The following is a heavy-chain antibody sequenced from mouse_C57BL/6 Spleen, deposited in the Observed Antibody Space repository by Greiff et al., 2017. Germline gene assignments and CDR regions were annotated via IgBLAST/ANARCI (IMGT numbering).Heavy chain of an antibody. CDR3: AIHEVGDYDAEAWFAY. V-gene: IGHV1-62-2*01. CDR1: GYTFTEYT. J-gene: IGHJ3*01. Sequence: QVQLQQSGAELVKPGASVKLSCKASGYTFTEYTIHWVKQRSGQGLEWIGWFYPGSGSIKYNEKFKDKATLTADKSSSKVYMELSRLTSEDSAVYFCAIHEVGDYDAEAWFAYWGQGTLVTVSA. CDR2: FYPGSGSI. D-gene: IGHD2-4*01.